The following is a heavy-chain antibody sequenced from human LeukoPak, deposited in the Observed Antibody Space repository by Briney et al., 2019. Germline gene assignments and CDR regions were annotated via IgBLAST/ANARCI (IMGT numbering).Heavy chain of an antibody. J-gene: IGHJ6*02. CDR1: GGSISSYY. V-gene: IGHV4-4*07. CDR2: IYTSGST. CDR3: ARSSSSWNYYYGMDV. D-gene: IGHD6-13*01. Sequence: SETLCLTCTVSGGSISSYYWSWIRQPAGKGLEWIGRIYTSGSTNYNPSLKSRVTMSVDTSKNQFSLKLSSVTAADTAVYYCARSSSSWNYYYGMDVWGQGTTVTVSS.